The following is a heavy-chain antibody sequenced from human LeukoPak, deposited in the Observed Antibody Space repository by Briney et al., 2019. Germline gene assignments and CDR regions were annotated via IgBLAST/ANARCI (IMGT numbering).Heavy chain of an antibody. Sequence: ASVKVSCKASGGTFSSYAISWVRQAPGQGLEWMGGIIPIFGTANYAQRFQGRVTITADESTSTAYMELSSLRSEDTAVYYCARGGVTIPYALGPWGQGTLVTVSS. CDR1: GGTFSSYA. CDR2: IIPIFGTA. CDR3: ARGGVTIPYALGP. J-gene: IGHJ5*02. V-gene: IGHV1-69*01. D-gene: IGHD3-10*01.